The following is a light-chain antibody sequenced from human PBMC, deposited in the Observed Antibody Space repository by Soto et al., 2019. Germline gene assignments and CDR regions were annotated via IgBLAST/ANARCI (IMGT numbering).Light chain of an antibody. CDR1: QSVRSGH. J-gene: IGKJ3*01. CDR2: DAS. Sequence: ESVWTQSTGTMSLSPGGRVTLSCRASQSVRSGHIAWYQQKPGQAPRLVIYDASTRATGIPDRFSGGGSGTGVTRTISRVEPEACSVYYYRRYDSLAISITFAPGTPDDIK. V-gene: IGKV3-20*01. CDR3: RRYDSLAISIT.